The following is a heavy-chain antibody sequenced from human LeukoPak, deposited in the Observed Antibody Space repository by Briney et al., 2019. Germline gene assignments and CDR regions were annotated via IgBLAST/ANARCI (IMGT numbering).Heavy chain of an antibody. CDR1: GGSFSGYY. CDR3: AIQYYDFWSGYLDY. Sequence: KPSETLSLTCAVYGGSFSGYYWSWIRQPPGKGLEWIGEINHSGSTNYNPSLKSRVTMSVDTSKNQLSLKLSSVTAADTAVYYCAIQYYDFWSGYLDYWGQGTLVTVSS. J-gene: IGHJ4*02. CDR2: INHSGST. D-gene: IGHD3-3*01. V-gene: IGHV4-34*01.